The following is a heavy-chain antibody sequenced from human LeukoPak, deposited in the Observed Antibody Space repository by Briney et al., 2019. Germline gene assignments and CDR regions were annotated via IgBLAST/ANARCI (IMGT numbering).Heavy chain of an antibody. D-gene: IGHD2-2*01. CDR2: ISSSGSTI. V-gene: IGHV3-11*01. CDR3: ASAHDVPPYYYYYGMDV. J-gene: IGHJ6*02. Sequence: PGGSLRLSCAASGFTFSDYYMSWIRQAPGKGLEWVSYISSSGSTIYYADSVKSRFTISRDNAKNSLYLQMNSLRAEDTAVYYCASAHDVPPYYYYYGMDVWGQGTTVTVSS. CDR1: GFTFSDYY.